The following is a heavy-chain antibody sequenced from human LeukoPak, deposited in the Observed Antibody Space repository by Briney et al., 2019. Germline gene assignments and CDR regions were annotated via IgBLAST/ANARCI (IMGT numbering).Heavy chain of an antibody. CDR2: ISRSGGST. CDR1: GFTFSSYA. CDR3: AKASGGAFDI. Sequence: PGGSLRLSCAASGFTFSSYAMSWVRQAPGKGLEWVSAISRSGGSTYYADSVKGRFTISRDNSKNTLYLQMNSLTAKDTAVYYCAKASGGAFDIWGQGTMVTVSS. V-gene: IGHV3-23*01. J-gene: IGHJ3*02. D-gene: IGHD1-26*01.